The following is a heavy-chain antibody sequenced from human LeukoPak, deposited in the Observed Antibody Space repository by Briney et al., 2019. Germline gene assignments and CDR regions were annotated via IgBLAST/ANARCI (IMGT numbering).Heavy chain of an antibody. J-gene: IGHJ6*02. CDR3: ANLEPAFYYYYGMDV. Sequence: GGSLRLSRAASGFTFSSYAMSWVRQAPGKGLEWVSAISGSGGSTYYADSVKGRFTISRDNSKNTLYLQMNSLRAEDTAVYYCANLEPAFYYYYGMDVWGQGTTVTVSS. CDR1: GFTFSSYA. CDR2: ISGSGGST. V-gene: IGHV3-23*01.